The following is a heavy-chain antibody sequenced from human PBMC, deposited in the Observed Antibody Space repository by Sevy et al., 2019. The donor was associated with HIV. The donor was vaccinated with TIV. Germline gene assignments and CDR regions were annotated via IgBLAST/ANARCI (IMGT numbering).Heavy chain of an antibody. D-gene: IGHD6-19*01. J-gene: IGHJ4*02. CDR2: LSGFNNYI. Sequence: GGSLRLSCAASGFTFSTYSMSWVRLAPGKGLEWVSYLSGFNNYIYYADSLRGRFTISRDNAKNSLYLQMNNLRAEDTAVYYSARGASSGWDYFDYWGQGTLVTVSS. CDR1: GFTFSTYS. CDR3: ARGASSGWDYFDY. V-gene: IGHV3-21*01.